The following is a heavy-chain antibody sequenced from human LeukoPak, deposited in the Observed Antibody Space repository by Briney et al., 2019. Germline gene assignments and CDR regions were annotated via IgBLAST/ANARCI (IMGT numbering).Heavy chain of an antibody. D-gene: IGHD2-2*01. Sequence: SETLSLTCTVSGGSISSYYWSWFRQPPGKGLEGIGYIYYSGSTNYNPSLKSRVTISVDTSKNQFSLKLSSVTAADTAVYYCAGYCSSTSCYPRGAFDIWGQGTMVTVSS. J-gene: IGHJ3*02. CDR3: AGYCSSTSCYPRGAFDI. V-gene: IGHV4-59*01. CDR1: GGSISSYY. CDR2: IYYSGST.